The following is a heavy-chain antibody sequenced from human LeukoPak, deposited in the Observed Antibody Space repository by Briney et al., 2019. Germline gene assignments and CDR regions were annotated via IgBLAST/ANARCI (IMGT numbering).Heavy chain of an antibody. D-gene: IGHD4-23*01. V-gene: IGHV3-53*01. J-gene: IGHJ5*02. CDR1: GFTVSSNY. CDR2: IYSGGST. CDR3: ARERGNALYNWFDP. Sequence: GGSLRLSCAASGFTVSSNYMSWVRQAPGKGLEWVSVIYSGGSTYYADSVKGRFTISRDNSENTLYLQMNSLRAEDTAVYYCARERGNALYNWFDPWGQGTQVTVSS.